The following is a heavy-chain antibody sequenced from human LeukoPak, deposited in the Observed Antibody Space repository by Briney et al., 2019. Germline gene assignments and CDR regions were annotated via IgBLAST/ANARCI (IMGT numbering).Heavy chain of an antibody. CDR3: AIPPVASSSWYYFDY. V-gene: IGHV3-30*03. CDR2: ISYDGSNK. D-gene: IGHD6-13*01. CDR1: GFTFSSYG. Sequence: PGGSLRLSCAASGFTFSSYGMHWVRQAPGKGLERVAVISYDGSNKYYADSVKGRFTISRDNSKNTLYLQMNSLRAEDTAVYYCAIPPVASSSWYYFDYWGQGTLVTVSS. J-gene: IGHJ4*02.